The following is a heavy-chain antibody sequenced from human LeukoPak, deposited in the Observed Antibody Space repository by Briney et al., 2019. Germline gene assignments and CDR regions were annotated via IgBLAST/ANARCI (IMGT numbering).Heavy chain of an antibody. CDR1: GGSISSSSYY. Sequence: PSETLSLTCTVSGGSISSSSYYWGWIRQPPGKGLEWIGSIYYSGSTYYNPSLKSRVTISVDTSKNQFSLKLSSVTAADTAVYYCARDNGDYPNNYYYYYGMDVWGQGTTVTVSS. V-gene: IGHV4-39*02. J-gene: IGHJ6*02. CDR2: IYYSGST. D-gene: IGHD4-17*01. CDR3: ARDNGDYPNNYYYYYGMDV.